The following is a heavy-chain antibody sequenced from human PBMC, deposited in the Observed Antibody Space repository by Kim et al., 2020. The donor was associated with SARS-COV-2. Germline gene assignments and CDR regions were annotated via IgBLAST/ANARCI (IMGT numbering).Heavy chain of an antibody. CDR1: GGSFSGYY. D-gene: IGHD2-2*01. Sequence: SETLSLTCAVYGGSFSGYYWSWIRQPPGKGLEWIGEINHSGSTNYNPSLKSRVTISVDTSKNQFSLKLSSVTAADTAVYYCARHTRHFIYCSSTSCYGRFRFDPWGQGTLVTVSS. J-gene: IGHJ5*02. V-gene: IGHV4-34*01. CDR3: ARHTRHFIYCSSTSCYGRFRFDP. CDR2: INHSGST.